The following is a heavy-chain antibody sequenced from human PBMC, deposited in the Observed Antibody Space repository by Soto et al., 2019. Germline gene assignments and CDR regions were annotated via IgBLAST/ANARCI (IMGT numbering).Heavy chain of an antibody. CDR2: IYYSGST. V-gene: IGHV4-39*01. Sequence: QLQLQESGPGLVKPSETLSLTCTVSGGSISSSSYYWGWIRQPPGKGLEWIGSIYYSGSTYYNPSLKSRVTISVDTSKNQFSLKLSSVTAADTAVYYCASYDWDTAMGVDYWGQGTLVTVSS. CDR1: GGSISSSSYY. D-gene: IGHD5-18*01. J-gene: IGHJ4*02. CDR3: ASYDWDTAMGVDY.